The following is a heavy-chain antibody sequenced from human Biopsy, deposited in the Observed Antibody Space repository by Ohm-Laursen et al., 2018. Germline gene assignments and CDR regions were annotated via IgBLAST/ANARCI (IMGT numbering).Heavy chain of an antibody. CDR3: ARDAEEFDSSGPRFDY. V-gene: IGHV3-33*01. D-gene: IGHD3-22*01. CDR1: GFTFSRHG. Sequence: SLRLSCAASGFTFSRHGMHWVRQAPGKGLAWVAVIWSAGNNKYYADSVKGRFTISRDTSRNTLYMQMNSLRVEDTALYYCARDAEEFDSSGPRFDYWGQGTLVTVSS. CDR2: IWSAGNNK. J-gene: IGHJ4*02.